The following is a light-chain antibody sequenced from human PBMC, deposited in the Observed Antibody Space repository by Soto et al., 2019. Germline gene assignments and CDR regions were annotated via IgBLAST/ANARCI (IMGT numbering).Light chain of an antibody. CDR3: QQYNNRPFS. CDR1: QSVSSSY. J-gene: IGKJ3*01. V-gene: IGKV3-20*01. CDR2: GAS. Sequence: ELVLTQSPCTLSLSPGERATLSWRASQSVSSSYLAWYQQKDGQAPRLIIYGASSRATGIPDRFSGSGYGTEVNLTINSLQSEDFAVYYCQQYNNRPFSFGPGTKVDIK.